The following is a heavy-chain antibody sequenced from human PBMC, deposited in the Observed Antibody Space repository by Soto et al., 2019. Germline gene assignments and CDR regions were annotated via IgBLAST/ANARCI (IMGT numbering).Heavy chain of an antibody. CDR3: AASVAATHDAFDI. V-gene: IGHV1-58*02. CDR1: GFTFTSSA. Sequence: SVKVSCKASGFTFTSSAMQLVRQARGQRLEWIGWIVVGSGNTNYAQKFQERVTITRDMSTSTAYMELSSLRSEDTAVYYCAASVAATHDAFDIWGQGTMVTVSS. CDR2: IVVGSGNT. D-gene: IGHD2-15*01. J-gene: IGHJ3*02.